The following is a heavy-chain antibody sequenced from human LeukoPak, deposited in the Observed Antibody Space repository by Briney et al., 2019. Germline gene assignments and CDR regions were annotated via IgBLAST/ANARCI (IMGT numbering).Heavy chain of an antibody. V-gene: IGHV3-23*01. J-gene: IGHJ4*02. D-gene: IGHD6-19*01. CDR3: AKDDHGGSGWRDYFDY. Sequence: GGSLRLSCAASGFTLSSYAMSWVRQAPGKGLEWVSSISGSGGSTYYADSVKGRFTISRDDSKNTLYLQMNSLRDEDTAVYYCAKDDHGGSGWRDYFDYWGQGTLVTVST. CDR2: ISGSGGST. CDR1: GFTLSSYA.